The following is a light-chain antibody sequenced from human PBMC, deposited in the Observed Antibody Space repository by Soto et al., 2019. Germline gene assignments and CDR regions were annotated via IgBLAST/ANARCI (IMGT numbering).Light chain of an antibody. CDR1: QSVSSNY. J-gene: IGKJ1*01. CDR3: QQYGGSLTWT. CDR2: GAS. V-gene: IGKV3-20*01. Sequence: EILLTQSPGTLSLSPGERATLSCRASQSVSSNYLAWYQQKPGQAPRLLIYGASSRATGIPDRFSGSGSGTDFTLTISRLEPEDFAVYYCQQYGGSLTWTVGQGTKVEIK.